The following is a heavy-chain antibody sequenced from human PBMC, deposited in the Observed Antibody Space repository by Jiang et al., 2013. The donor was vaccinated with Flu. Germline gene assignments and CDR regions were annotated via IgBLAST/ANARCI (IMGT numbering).Heavy chain of an antibody. CDR3: AVGIAAAGTYYYYGMDV. D-gene: IGHD6-13*01. Sequence: SYAISWVRQAPGQGLEWMGGIIPIFGTANYAQKFQGRVTITADKSTSTAYMELSSLRSEDTAVYYCAVGIAAAGTYYYYGMDVWGQGTTVTVSS. J-gene: IGHJ6*02. CDR1: SYA. CDR2: IIPIFGTA. V-gene: IGHV1-69*06.